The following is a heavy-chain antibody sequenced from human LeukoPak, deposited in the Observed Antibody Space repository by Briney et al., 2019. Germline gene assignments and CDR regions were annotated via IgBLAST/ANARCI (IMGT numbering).Heavy chain of an antibody. Sequence: PSETLPLTCAVYGGSFSGYYWSWIRQPPGKGLEWIGEINHSGSTNYNPSLKSRVTISVDTSKNQFSLKLSSVTAAATAVYYCARGYWYSSSWSYWGQGILVTVSS. CDR3: ARGYWYSSSWSY. V-gene: IGHV4-34*01. CDR1: GGSFSGYY. D-gene: IGHD6-13*01. J-gene: IGHJ4*02. CDR2: INHSGST.